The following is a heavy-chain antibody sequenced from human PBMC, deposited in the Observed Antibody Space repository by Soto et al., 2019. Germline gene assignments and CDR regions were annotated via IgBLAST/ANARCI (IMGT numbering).Heavy chain of an antibody. V-gene: IGHV3-23*01. Sequence: EVQLLESGGGLVQPGGSLRLSCAASGFTFSSYAMSWVRQAPGKGLEWVAAISGSGGSTYYADSVKGRFTISRDNSKNTLYLQMNSLRAEDTAVYYCAKDLGYGDYFDYWGQGTLVTVSS. CDR1: GFTFSSYA. D-gene: IGHD6-13*01. CDR3: AKDLGYGDYFDY. J-gene: IGHJ4*02. CDR2: ISGSGGST.